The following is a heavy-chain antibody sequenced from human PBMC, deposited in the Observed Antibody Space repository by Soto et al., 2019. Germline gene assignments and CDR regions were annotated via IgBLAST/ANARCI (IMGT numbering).Heavy chain of an antibody. V-gene: IGHV1-46*03. CDR1: GYTFTSYY. D-gene: IGHD1-1*01. CDR3: AREGLERRSDAFDI. Sequence: QVQLVQSGAEVKKPGASVKVSCKASGYTFTSYYMHWVRQAPGQGLEWMGIINPSGGSTSYAQKFQGRATLPRDTSTSTVYMELSSLRSEDTAGYYCAREGLERRSDAFDIWGQGTMVTVSS. CDR2: INPSGGST. J-gene: IGHJ3*02.